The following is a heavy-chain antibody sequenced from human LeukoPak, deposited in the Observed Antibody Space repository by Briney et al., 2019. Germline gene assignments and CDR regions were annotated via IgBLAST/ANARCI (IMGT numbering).Heavy chain of an antibody. CDR1: GYSFTSYW. J-gene: IGHJ3*02. CDR2: IYPGDSDT. CDR3: ARPPVGYCSSTSCSPDAFDI. V-gene: IGHV5-51*01. Sequence: GESLKISCKGSGYSFTSYWIGWVRQMPGKGLEWMGIIYPGDSDTRYSPSFQGQVTISADKSISTAYLQWSSLKASDTAMYYCARPPVGYCSSTSCSPDAFDIWGQGTMVSVSS. D-gene: IGHD2-2*01.